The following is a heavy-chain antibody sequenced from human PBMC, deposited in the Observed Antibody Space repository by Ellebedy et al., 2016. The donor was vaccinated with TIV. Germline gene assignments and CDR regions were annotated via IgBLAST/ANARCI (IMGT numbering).Heavy chain of an antibody. V-gene: IGHV5-51*01. CDR3: ARTYYYDSSGYYYGNSYYYYYGMDV. CDR2: IYPGDSDT. D-gene: IGHD3-22*01. J-gene: IGHJ6*02. CDR1: GYSFASYW. Sequence: PGGSLRLSCKASGYSFASYWIGWVRQMPGKGLEWMGIIYPGDSDTRYSPSFQGQVTIPADKSISTAYLQWSSLKASDTAMYYCARTYYYDSSGYYYGNSYYYYYGMDVWGQGTTVTVSS.